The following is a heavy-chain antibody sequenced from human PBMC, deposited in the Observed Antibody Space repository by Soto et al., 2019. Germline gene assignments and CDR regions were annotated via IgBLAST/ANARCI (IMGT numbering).Heavy chain of an antibody. D-gene: IGHD6-19*01. J-gene: IGHJ5*02. CDR3: ARAKQWLVYYWFDP. V-gene: IGHV4-59*01. CDR1: DGSISRYD. CDR2: IYYSGST. Sequence: KASETLALTCTVPDGSISRYDWSWIRQPPGKGLEWIGYIYYSGSTNYNPSLKSRVTISVDTSKNQFSLKLSSVTAADTAAYYCARAKQWLVYYWFDPWGQGTLVTVSS.